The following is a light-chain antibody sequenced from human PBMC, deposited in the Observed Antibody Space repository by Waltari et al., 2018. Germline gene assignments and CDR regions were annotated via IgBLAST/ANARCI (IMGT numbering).Light chain of an antibody. V-gene: IGLV2-14*03. Sequence: QSALTQPASVSGSPGQSITMSCTGTSSDVDLSDHAAWYQQHPGKSPKLIIYDVTIRPSRVSSRFSGSKSGNTASLTILGLQAEDEADYYCSSYTSSSPVLFGGGTKLTVL. CDR1: SSDVDLSDH. CDR2: DVT. J-gene: IGLJ3*02. CDR3: SSYTSSSPVL.